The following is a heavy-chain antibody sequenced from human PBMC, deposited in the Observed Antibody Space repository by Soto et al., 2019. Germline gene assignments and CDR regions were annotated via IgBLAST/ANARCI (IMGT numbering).Heavy chain of an antibody. D-gene: IGHD3-3*01. CDR3: ARDPTYYDFWSGPTVPAWFDP. J-gene: IGHJ5*02. CDR2: IWYDGSNK. V-gene: IGHV3-33*01. Sequence: GSLRLSCAASGFTFSSYGMHWVRQAPGKGLEWVAVIWYDGSNKYYADSVKGRFTISRDNSKNTLYLQMNSLRAEDTAVYYCARDPTYYDFWSGPTVPAWFDPWGQGTLVTVSS. CDR1: GFTFSSYG.